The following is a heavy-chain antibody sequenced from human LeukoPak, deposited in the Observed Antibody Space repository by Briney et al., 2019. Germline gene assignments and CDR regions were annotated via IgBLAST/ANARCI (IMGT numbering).Heavy chain of an antibody. Sequence: GGSLRLSCAASGFTFSTYAMHWVRQAPGKGLEWVAVISYIGSNKFYADSVRGRFTISRGNSKNTLFLQMNSLRVEDTAVYYCARVEGGDSLAYYFDYWGQGALVTVSS. D-gene: IGHD4-17*01. CDR2: ISYIGSNK. CDR1: GFTFSTYA. V-gene: IGHV3-30*04. J-gene: IGHJ4*02. CDR3: ARVEGGDSLAYYFDY.